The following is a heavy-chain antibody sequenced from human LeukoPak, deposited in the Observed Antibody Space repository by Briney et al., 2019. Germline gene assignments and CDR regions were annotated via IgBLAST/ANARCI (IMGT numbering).Heavy chain of an antibody. CDR2: MNPNSGNT. D-gene: IGHD6-13*01. Sequence: ASVKVSREASGYTFTTYDINWVRQAAGQGLEWMGWMNPNSGNTGNAQKFQGRVTMTRNTSISTAYMELTSLTSEDTAVYFCARIAAPGNRRLNFWGQGTLVTVSS. CDR1: GYTFTTYD. V-gene: IGHV1-8*01. J-gene: IGHJ4*02. CDR3: ARIAAPGNRRLNF.